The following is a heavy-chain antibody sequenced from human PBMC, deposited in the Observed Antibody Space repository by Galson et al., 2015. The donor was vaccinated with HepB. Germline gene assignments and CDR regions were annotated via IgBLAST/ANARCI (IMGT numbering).Heavy chain of an antibody. J-gene: IGHJ4*02. Sequence: SLRLSCAASGFTFSSYGMHWVRQAPGKGLEWVAVISYDGSNKYYADSVKGRFTISRDNSKNTLYLQMNSLRAEDTAVYYCAKDYLYSGSWYLFDYWGQGTLVTVSS. CDR1: GFTFSSYG. V-gene: IGHV3-30*18. D-gene: IGHD6-13*01. CDR2: ISYDGSNK. CDR3: AKDYLYSGSWYLFDY.